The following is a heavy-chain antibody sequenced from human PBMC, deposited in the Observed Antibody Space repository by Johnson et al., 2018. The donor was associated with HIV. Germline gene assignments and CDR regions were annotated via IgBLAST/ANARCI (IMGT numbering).Heavy chain of an antibody. Sequence: AQLAEPGGGLVQPGGSLRLSCAASGFTVSSNYMRWVRQAPGKGLEWVSVVYSGGRTYYADSVKGRFTISRDNSKNTLYLQMDSLRAEDTAVYYGAREAPGYSSSWYGEDAFDIWGQGTMVTVSS. D-gene: IGHD6-13*01. V-gene: IGHV3-66*02. CDR2: VYSGGRT. CDR1: GFTVSSNY. CDR3: AREAPGYSSSWYGEDAFDI. J-gene: IGHJ3*02.